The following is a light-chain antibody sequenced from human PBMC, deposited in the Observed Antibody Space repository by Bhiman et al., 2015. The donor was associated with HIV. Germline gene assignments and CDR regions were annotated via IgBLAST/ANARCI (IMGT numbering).Light chain of an antibody. CDR3: GTWDSTLSSVL. J-gene: IGLJ2*01. CDR2: DVS. V-gene: IGLV2-14*03. CDR1: GSDVGGYNH. Sequence: QSALTQPASVSGSPGQSITISCTGTGSDVGGYNHVSWYQQHPGKAPKLMIYDVSNRPSGVSNRFSGSKSDNTASLTISGLQAEDEADYYCGTWDSTLSSVLFGGGTKLTVL.